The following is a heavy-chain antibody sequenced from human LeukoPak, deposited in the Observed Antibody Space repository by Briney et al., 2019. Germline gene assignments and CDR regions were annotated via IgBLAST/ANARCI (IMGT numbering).Heavy chain of an antibody. D-gene: IGHD3-22*01. CDR1: GGSISSYY. Sequence: SETLSLTCTVSGGSISSYYWSWIRQPPGKGLEWIGYIYDSGSTNYIPSLKSRVTISVDTSKNQFSLKLSSVTAADTAVFYCASLTTADAFDIWGQGTMVTVSS. CDR2: IYDSGST. J-gene: IGHJ3*02. CDR3: ASLTTADAFDI. V-gene: IGHV4-59*01.